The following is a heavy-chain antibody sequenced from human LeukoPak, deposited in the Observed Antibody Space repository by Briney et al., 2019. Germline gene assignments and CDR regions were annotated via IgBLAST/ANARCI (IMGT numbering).Heavy chain of an antibody. CDR3: AKDTAGEFDY. V-gene: IGHV3-23*01. CDR2: ISGSGGST. Sequence: GGSLRLSCAASGFTFAGYAMTWVRQAPGKGLEWVSAISGSGGSTYYADSVKGRFTISRDNSKNTLYLQMNSLRAEDTAVYYCAKDTAGEFDYWGQGTLVTVSS. D-gene: IGHD7-27*01. CDR1: GFTFAGYA. J-gene: IGHJ4*02.